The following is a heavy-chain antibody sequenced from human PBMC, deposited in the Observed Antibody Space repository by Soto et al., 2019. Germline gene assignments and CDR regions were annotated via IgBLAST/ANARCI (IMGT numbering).Heavy chain of an antibody. Sequence: PSETPSLTCTVSGGSVSSGSYYWSWIRQPPGKGLEWIGYIYYSGSTNYNPSLKSRVTISVDTSKNQFSLKLSSVTAADTAVYYCARETLTGFMTTVTPYVDYWGQGTLVTVSS. CDR3: ARETLTGFMTTVTPYVDY. CDR2: IYYSGST. D-gene: IGHD4-17*01. V-gene: IGHV4-61*01. CDR1: GGSVSSGSYY. J-gene: IGHJ4*02.